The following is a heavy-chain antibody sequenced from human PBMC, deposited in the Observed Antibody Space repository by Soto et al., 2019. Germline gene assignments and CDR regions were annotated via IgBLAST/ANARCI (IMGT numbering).Heavy chain of an antibody. CDR3: ARGDIVATITHYYFYY. CDR1: CGSIRSYY. Sequence: PSETLSLTCTVSCGSIRSYYWNWIRQPPGKGLEWIGYIYYSGSTNYNPSLKSRVTISVDTSKNQFSLKLTSVTAADTAVYYCARGDIVATITHYYFYYWGQGTLVTVAS. CDR2: IYYSGST. D-gene: IGHD5-12*01. J-gene: IGHJ4*02. V-gene: IGHV4-59*01.